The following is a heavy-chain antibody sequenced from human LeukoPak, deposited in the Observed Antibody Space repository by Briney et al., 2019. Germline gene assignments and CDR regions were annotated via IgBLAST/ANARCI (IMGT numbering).Heavy chain of an antibody. CDR1: GLTFSSNC. V-gene: IGHV3-23*01. D-gene: IGHD3-22*01. CDR2: TIGIGGST. J-gene: IGHJ4*02. Sequence: GGSLTLSSAASGLTFSSNCMSWVRQAPGKWLEWVAATIGIGGSTYYADSVKGRFTISRDNSKNTLYLQMNSLRAEDTAVYYCAKGPTYYYDSSGYFDYWGQGTLVTVSS. CDR3: AKGPTYYYDSSGYFDY.